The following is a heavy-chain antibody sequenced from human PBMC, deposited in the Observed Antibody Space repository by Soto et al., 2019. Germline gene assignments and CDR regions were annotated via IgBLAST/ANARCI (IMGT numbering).Heavy chain of an antibody. Sequence: PGGSLRLSCAASGFTFSSYAMHWVRQAPGKGLEWVAVISYDGSNKYYADSVKGRFTISRDNSKNTLYLQMNSLRAEDTAVYYCASRFKAVAGPIDYWGQGTLVTVSS. D-gene: IGHD6-19*01. J-gene: IGHJ4*02. CDR1: GFTFSSYA. CDR3: ASRFKAVAGPIDY. CDR2: ISYDGSNK. V-gene: IGHV3-30-3*01.